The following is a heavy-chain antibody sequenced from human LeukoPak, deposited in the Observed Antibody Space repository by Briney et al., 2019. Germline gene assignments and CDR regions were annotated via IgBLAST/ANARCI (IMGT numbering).Heavy chain of an antibody. CDR2: ISSSSTYL. Sequence: GRSLRLSSAASGFTFCSYSMNWGRQAPGGGLEWVSAISSSSTYLYHAGPVTGRFTTSRDNAKNSLFPQMKSLRAEDTAVYYCARVNICPRCHFYCWGQGTPVTV. CDR1: GFTFCSYS. V-gene: IGHV3-21*01. D-gene: IGHD2/OR15-2a*01. J-gene: IGHJ4*01. CDR3: ARVNICPRCHFYC.